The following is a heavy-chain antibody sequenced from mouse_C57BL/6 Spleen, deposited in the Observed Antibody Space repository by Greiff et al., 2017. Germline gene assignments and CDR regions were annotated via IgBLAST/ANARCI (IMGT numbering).Heavy chain of an antibody. CDR2: IHPNSGST. V-gene: IGHV1-64*01. CDR3: ARSNPHSWFAD. D-gene: IGHD4-1*01. Sequence: QVQLQQPGAELVKPGASVKLSCKASGYTFTSYWMHWVKQRPGQGLEWIGMIHPNSGSTNSNEKFKSKATLTVDQSSSTAYMQLSSLTSEDSAVYYCARSNPHSWFADWGQGTLVTVSA. CDR1: GYTFTSYW. J-gene: IGHJ3*01.